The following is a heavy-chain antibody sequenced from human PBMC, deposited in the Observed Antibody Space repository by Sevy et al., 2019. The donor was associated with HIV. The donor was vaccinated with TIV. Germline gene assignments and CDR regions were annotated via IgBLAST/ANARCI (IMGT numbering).Heavy chain of an antibody. CDR1: GFTFSNYG. J-gene: IGHJ4*02. CDR2: IRYDGSDK. D-gene: IGHD2-15*01. Sequence: GGSLRLSCAASGFTFSNYGMHWVRQVPGKGLEWVTFIRYDGSDKYYADSVKGRFTISRDDSKNTLNLQMDSLTPEDKAIYYCAKDMAGHGRKYFDYWGQGTLVTVSS. V-gene: IGHV3-30*02. CDR3: AKDMAGHGRKYFDY.